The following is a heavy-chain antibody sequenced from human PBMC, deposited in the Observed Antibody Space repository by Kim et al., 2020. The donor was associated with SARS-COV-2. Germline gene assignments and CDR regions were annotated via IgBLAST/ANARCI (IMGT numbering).Heavy chain of an antibody. CDR3: ARHGTTRSGNWFDP. V-gene: IGHV5-10-1*01. Sequence: SPSFQGHVTISADKSISTAYLQWSSLKASDTAMYYCARHGTTRSGNWFDPWGQGTLVTVSS. D-gene: IGHD1-26*01. J-gene: IGHJ5*02.